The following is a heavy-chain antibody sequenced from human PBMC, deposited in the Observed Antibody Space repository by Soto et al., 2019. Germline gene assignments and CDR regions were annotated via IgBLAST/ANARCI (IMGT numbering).Heavy chain of an antibody. J-gene: IGHJ4*02. D-gene: IGHD3-10*01. CDR2: INPNSGGT. V-gene: IGHV1-2*02. CDR1: GYTFTGYY. CDR3: ARAPHGGGGAPYYFDY. Sequence: ASVKVSCKASGYTFTGYYMHWVRQAPGQGLEWMGWINPNSGGTNYAQKFQGRVTMTRDTSISTAYMELTRLRSDDTAVYYCARAPHGGGGAPYYFDYWGQGTLVTVSS.